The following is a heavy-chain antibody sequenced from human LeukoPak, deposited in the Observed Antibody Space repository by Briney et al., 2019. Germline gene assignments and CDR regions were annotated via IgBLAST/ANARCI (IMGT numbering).Heavy chain of an antibody. V-gene: IGHV4-39*06. CDR3: ASRNAYGSGSFYVY. Sequence: SETLTLTCTVSGGSFSSCSYYWGWIRQPPGKGLVWIGSVCYSGSTYYNPSLKSRVTISVDTYKNQFPLKLSCVADADTVVYYCASRNAYGSGSFYVYWCQESLVIVAS. CDR1: GGSFSSCSYY. D-gene: IGHD3-10*01. CDR2: VCYSGST. J-gene: IGHJ4*02.